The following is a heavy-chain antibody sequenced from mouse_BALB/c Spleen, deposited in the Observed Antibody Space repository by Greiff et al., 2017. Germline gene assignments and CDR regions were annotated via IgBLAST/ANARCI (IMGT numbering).Heavy chain of an antibody. D-gene: IGHD2-10*01. V-gene: IGHV1S29*02. CDR3: APAYYGNYDAMDY. J-gene: IGHJ4*01. CDR1: GYTFTDYN. CDR2: IYPYNGGT. Sequence: SGPELVKPGASVKISCKASGYTFTDYNMHWVKQSHGKSLEWIGYIYPYNGGTGYNQKFKSKATLTVDNSSSTAYMELRSLTSEDSAVYYCAPAYYGNYDAMDYWGQGTSVTVSS.